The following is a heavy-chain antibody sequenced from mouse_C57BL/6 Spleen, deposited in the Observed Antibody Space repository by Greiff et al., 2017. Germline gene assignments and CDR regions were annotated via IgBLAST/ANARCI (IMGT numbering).Heavy chain of an antibody. D-gene: IGHD2-5*01. V-gene: IGHV5-17*01. J-gene: IGHJ4*01. CDR1: GFTFSDYG. Sequence: EVKLQESGGGLVKPGGSLKLSCAASGFTFSDYGMHWVRQAPEKGLEWVAYISSGSSTIYYADTVKGRFTISRDNAKNTLFLQMTSLRSEDTAMYYCARHSNYDAMDYWGQGTSVTVSS. CDR2: ISSGSSTI. CDR3: ARHSNYDAMDY.